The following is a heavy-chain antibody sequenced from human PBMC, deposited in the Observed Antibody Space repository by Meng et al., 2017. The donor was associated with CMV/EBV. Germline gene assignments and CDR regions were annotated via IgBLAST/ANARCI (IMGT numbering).Heavy chain of an antibody. Sequence: LSLTGAASGFTFSSFEMNWVRQAPGKGLEWTSYISAGGDTIYYADSVKGRFTISRDNAKKSLYLQMNSLRAEDTAIYYCARNLGARTPRDAMDVWGQGTTVTVSS. J-gene: IGHJ6*02. D-gene: IGHD6-6*01. V-gene: IGHV3-48*03. CDR2: ISAGGDTI. CDR1: GFTFSSFE. CDR3: ARNLGARTPRDAMDV.